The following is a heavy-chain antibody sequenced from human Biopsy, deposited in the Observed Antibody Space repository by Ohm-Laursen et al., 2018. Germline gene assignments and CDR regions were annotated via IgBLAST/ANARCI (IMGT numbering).Heavy chain of an antibody. V-gene: IGHV4-59*07. D-gene: IGHD3-3*01. J-gene: IGHJ4*02. CDR1: GGSISSYY. CDR3: ARARIKTSGVLIPETYYFDS. CDR2: IYYSGST. Sequence: SDTLSLTCTVSGGSISSYYWNWIRQPPGKGLEWIGYIYYSGSTKYNPSLASRVTFSVDMSKSQFSLKLYSVTAADTAVYYCARARIKTSGVLIPETYYFDSWGQGTLVTVSS.